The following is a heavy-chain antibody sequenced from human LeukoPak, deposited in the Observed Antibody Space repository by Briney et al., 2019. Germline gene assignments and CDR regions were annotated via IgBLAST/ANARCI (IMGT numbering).Heavy chain of an antibody. Sequence: GASVKVSCKASGYTFTGYYMHWVRQAPGQGLEWMGWINPNSGVTNYARKFQGRVAMTRHTSISTPYMELSRLRSDDTAVYYCASDSSATGYSGPHYFDYWGQGTLVTVSS. V-gene: IGHV1-2*02. D-gene: IGHD5-12*01. CDR1: GYTFTGYY. CDR3: ASDSSATGYSGPHYFDY. CDR2: INPNSGVT. J-gene: IGHJ4*02.